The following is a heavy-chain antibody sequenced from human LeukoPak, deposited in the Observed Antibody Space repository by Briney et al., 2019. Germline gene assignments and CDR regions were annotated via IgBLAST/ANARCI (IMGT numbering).Heavy chain of an antibody. CDR2: IKSDGTA. V-gene: IGHV3-74*01. CDR1: GLIFSSAW. D-gene: IGHD1-26*01. CDR3: ARDRSYKLDY. Sequence: PGGSLRLSCAASGLIFSSAWMHWVRQTPGKGLVWISRIKSDGTATYADSVRGRFTISRDNAKNTLYLQMNNLRADDTGIYYCARDRSYKLDYWDQGALVTVSS. J-gene: IGHJ4*02.